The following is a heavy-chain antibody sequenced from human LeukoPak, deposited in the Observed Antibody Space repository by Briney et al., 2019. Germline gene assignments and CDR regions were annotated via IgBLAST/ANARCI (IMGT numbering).Heavy chain of an antibody. CDR2: IHYSGRP. D-gene: IGHD3-16*01. CDR3: ARFGVDYDMDV. Sequence: SETLSLTCTVSGGSISGHYWTWIWQPPGKGLEWIGQIHYSGRPAYNPSLKSRVTISVDTSKNQLSPKVTSVTGADTAVYYCARFGVDYDMDVWGQGTTVTVSS. J-gene: IGHJ6*02. V-gene: IGHV4-59*11. CDR1: GGSISGHY.